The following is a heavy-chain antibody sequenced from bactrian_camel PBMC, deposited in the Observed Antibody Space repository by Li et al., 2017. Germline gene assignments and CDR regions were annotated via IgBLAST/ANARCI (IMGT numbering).Heavy chain of an antibody. J-gene: IGHJ4*01. V-gene: IGHV3S31*01. Sequence: QLVESGGGSAQPGGSLRLTCVASGFTFKNFPMTWVRQRPGQGLEWVSSIMQDSPRAEYADSVKGRFTISGDNAKNTLYLQMNSLKPEDSAMYYCSASLRCASCSRGLCRECQLASIGQGTQVTVS. D-gene: IGHD1*01. CDR1: GFTFKNFP. CDR2: IMQDSPRA.